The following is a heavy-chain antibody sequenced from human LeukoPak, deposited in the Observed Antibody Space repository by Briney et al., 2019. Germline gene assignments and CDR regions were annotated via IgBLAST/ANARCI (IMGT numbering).Heavy chain of an antibody. CDR2: IYYSGST. CDR3: ARGSTYYESSGQVPFDY. V-gene: IGHV4-39*01. Sequence: SETLSLTCTVSGGSISSSYYYWGWIRQPPGKGLEWIGSIYYSGSTYYNPSLKSRVTISVDTSKNQFSLKLRSVTAADTAVYYCARGSTYYESSGQVPFDYWGQGTLVTVSS. J-gene: IGHJ4*02. D-gene: IGHD3-22*01. CDR1: GGSISSSYYY.